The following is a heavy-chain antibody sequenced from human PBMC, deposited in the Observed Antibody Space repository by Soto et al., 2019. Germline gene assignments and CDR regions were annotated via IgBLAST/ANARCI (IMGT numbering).Heavy chain of an antibody. CDR2: INMDGSST. CDR3: DRCPRRLYRHAH. V-gene: IGHV3-74*01. Sequence: PGGSLRLSCAASGFTFSNDWMHWVRQAEGKGLVWVSRINMDGSSTNYADSVKGRFTISRDNAKNTVYLQMNSLRAEDTAVYYCDRCPRRLYRHAHSGQGALVTVSS. D-gene: IGHD3-16*02. CDR1: GFTFSNDW. J-gene: IGHJ4*02.